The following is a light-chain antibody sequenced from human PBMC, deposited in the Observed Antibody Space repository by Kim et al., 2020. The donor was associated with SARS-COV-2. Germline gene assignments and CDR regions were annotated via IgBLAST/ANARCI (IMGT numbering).Light chain of an antibody. J-gene: IGLJ2*01. Sequence: GKPVTISCTRSSGGIDDNYVQWYQQRPGGVPTTVIYEDDQRPSGVSDRFSGSIDNSSNSASLTISGLRTEDEADYYCQSYNRDNVLFGGGTKLTVL. V-gene: IGLV6-57*03. CDR1: SGGIDDNY. CDR2: EDD. CDR3: QSYNRDNVL.